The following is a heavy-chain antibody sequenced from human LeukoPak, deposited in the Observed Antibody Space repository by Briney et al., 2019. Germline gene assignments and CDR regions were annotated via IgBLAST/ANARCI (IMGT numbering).Heavy chain of an antibody. D-gene: IGHD1-26*01. J-gene: IGHJ6*03. Sequence: KPGGSLGLSCAASGFTFNNYNMNWVRQAPGKALEWVSSITSSGTYILYADSVKGRFTISRDNAKNSLYLQMNSLGPEDTAVYYCARDPYSGNYGNYYYYYMDVWGKGTTVTISS. CDR1: GFTFNNYN. V-gene: IGHV3-21*01. CDR3: ARDPYSGNYGNYYYYYMDV. CDR2: ITSSGTYI.